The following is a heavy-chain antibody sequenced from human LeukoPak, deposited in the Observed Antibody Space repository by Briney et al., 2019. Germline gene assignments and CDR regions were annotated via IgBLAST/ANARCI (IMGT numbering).Heavy chain of an antibody. CDR3: ARDQNWSPDW. V-gene: IGHV3-48*03. Sequence: GGSLRLSCGASGFTFSSFEMDWVRQAPGKGLEWVSYISSSGSTKYYADSVRGRFTISRDNAKNSLYLQMNSLRVEDTAVCYCARDQNWSPDWWGQGTLVTVSS. D-gene: IGHD1-1*01. CDR2: ISSSGSTK. CDR1: GFTFSSFE. J-gene: IGHJ4*02.